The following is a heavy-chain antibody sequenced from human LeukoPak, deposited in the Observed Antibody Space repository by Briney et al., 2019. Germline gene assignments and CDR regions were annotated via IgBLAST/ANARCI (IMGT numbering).Heavy chain of an antibody. Sequence: PSGTLSLTCGVSGGSLSSSYWWSWVRQPPGKGLEWIGEIFHSGSTKYNPSLKSRVTISMDTSKNQFSLKLSSVTAADTAVYYCARQQLVLDYWGQGTLVTVSS. CDR3: ARQQLVLDY. J-gene: IGHJ4*02. CDR2: IFHSGST. V-gene: IGHV4-4*02. D-gene: IGHD6-13*01. CDR1: GGSLSSSYW.